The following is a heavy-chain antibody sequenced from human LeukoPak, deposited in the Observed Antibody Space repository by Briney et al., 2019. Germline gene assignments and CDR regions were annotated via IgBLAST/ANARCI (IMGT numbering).Heavy chain of an antibody. D-gene: IGHD6-13*01. Sequence: SETLSLTCTVSGGSISSGGYYWSWIRQHPGKGLEWIGYIYYSGGTYYNPSLKSRVTISVDTSKNQFSLKLSSVTAADTAVYYCARDRSAAGTWFNLGWFDPWGQGTLVTVSS. J-gene: IGHJ5*02. CDR2: IYYSGGT. CDR1: GGSISSGGYY. V-gene: IGHV4-31*03. CDR3: ARDRSAAGTWFNLGWFDP.